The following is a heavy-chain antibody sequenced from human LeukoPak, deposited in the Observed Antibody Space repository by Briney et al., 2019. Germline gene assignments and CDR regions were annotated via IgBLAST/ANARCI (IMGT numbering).Heavy chain of an antibody. CDR2: IIPIFGTA. CDR3: ARAVLYSNGDY. CDR1: GGTFSSYA. Sequence: ASVKVSCXASGGTFSSYAISWVRQAPGQGLEWMGRIIPIFGTANYAQKFQGRVTITTDESTSTAYMELSSLRSEDTAVYYCARAVLYSNGDYWGQGTLVTVSS. J-gene: IGHJ4*02. D-gene: IGHD4-11*01. V-gene: IGHV1-69*05.